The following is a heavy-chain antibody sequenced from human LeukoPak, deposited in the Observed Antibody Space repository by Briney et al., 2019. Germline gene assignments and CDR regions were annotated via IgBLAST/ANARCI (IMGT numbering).Heavy chain of an antibody. CDR1: GYSFTNYW. J-gene: IGHJ3*02. V-gene: IGHV5-51*01. Sequence: GESLKISCKASGYSFTNYWIGWVRQMPGKGLEWMGIIYPGDSDTRYSPSFQGQVTISADKSISTAYLQWSSLKASDTAMYYCARLGGYSYGLLPGLPDDAFDIWGQGSMVTVSS. D-gene: IGHD5-18*01. CDR2: IYPGDSDT. CDR3: ARLGGYSYGLLPGLPDDAFDI.